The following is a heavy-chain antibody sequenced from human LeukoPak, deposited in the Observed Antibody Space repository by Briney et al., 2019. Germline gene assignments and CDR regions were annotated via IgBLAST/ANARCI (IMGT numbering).Heavy chain of an antibody. CDR2: IYHSGST. J-gene: IGHJ4*02. D-gene: IGHD3-3*01. Sequence: KPSETLSLTCTVSGGSISSSSYYWGWIRQPPGKGLEWIGSIYHSGSTYYNPSLKSRVTISIDTSKNQFSLKLSSVTAADTAVYYCARDFWSGYFDYWGQGTLVTVPP. CDR3: ARDFWSGYFDY. CDR1: GGSISSSSYY. V-gene: IGHV4-39*02.